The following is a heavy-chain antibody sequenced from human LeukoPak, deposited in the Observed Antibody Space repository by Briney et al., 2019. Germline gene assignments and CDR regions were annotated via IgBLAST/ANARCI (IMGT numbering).Heavy chain of an antibody. V-gene: IGHV3-21*01. D-gene: IGHD6-13*01. CDR2: ISSSSSYI. J-gene: IGHJ4*02. CDR1: GFTVSSNY. CDR3: ARGSGSSSLFPDY. Sequence: GGSLRLSCAASGFTVSSNYMTWVRQAPGKGLEWVSSISSSSSYIYYADSVKGRFTISRDNAKNSLYLQMNSLRAEDTAVYYCARGSGSSSLFPDYWGQGTLVTVSS.